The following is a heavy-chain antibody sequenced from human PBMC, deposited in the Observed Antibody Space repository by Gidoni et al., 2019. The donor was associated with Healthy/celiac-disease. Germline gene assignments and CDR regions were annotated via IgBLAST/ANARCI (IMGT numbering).Heavy chain of an antibody. CDR3: ARGGPPYYDFWSGQGWFDP. V-gene: IGHV4-4*02. J-gene: IGHJ5*02. Sequence: QVQLQESGPGLVKPSGTLSLTCAVSGGSISSSNWWSWVRQPPGKGLEWIGEIYHSGSTNYNPSLKSRVTISVDKSKNQFSLKLSSVTAADTAVYYCARGGPPYYDFWSGQGWFDPWGQGTLVTVSS. D-gene: IGHD3-3*01. CDR1: GGSISSSNW. CDR2: IYHSGST.